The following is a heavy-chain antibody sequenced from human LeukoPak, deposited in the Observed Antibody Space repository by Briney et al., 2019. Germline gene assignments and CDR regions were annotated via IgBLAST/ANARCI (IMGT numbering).Heavy chain of an antibody. J-gene: IGHJ4*02. CDR3: ARDKGRDGYTAFDY. D-gene: IGHD5-24*01. Sequence: ASVKVSCKASGYTFTAYYMHWVRQAPGQGLEWTGRINPNSGDTNYAQKFQGRVTITRDTSISTAYMELSRLRSDDTAVYYCARDKGRDGYTAFDYWGQGTLVTVSS. V-gene: IGHV1-2*06. CDR1: GYTFTAYY. CDR2: INPNSGDT.